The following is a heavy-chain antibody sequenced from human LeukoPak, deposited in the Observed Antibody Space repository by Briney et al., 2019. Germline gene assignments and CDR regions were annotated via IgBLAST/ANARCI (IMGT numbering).Heavy chain of an antibody. CDR2: INTSGGST. CDR1: GYTFTSYY. V-gene: IGHV1-46*01. Sequence: GASVTVSCTASGYTFTSYYMHWVRQAPGQGLEWMGVINTSGGSTSYAQKFQGRVTMTRDTSTSTVYMGLSSLKSDDTAVYYCARDRNSGSSLDIWGQGTMLTVSS. D-gene: IGHD6-6*01. CDR3: ARDRNSGSSLDI. J-gene: IGHJ3*02.